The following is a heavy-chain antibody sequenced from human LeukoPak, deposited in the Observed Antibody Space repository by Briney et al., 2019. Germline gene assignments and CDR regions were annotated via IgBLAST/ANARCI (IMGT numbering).Heavy chain of an antibody. CDR1: GFTFSSYW. J-gene: IGHJ4*02. D-gene: IGHD5-24*01. V-gene: IGHV3-7*01. CDR2: INHNGNVN. CDR3: VGYIDEGIDY. Sequence: GGSLRLSCAASGFTFSSYWMNWARQAPGKGLEWVASINHNGNVNYYVDSVKGRFTISRDNAKNSLYLQMNSLRAEDTANCTRVGYIDEGIDYWGQGTLVTVSS.